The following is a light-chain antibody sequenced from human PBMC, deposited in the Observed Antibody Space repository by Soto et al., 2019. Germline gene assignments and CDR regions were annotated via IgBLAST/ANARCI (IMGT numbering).Light chain of an antibody. Sequence: EIFLTQSPDTLSLSPGERATLTCRASQSVTNYIAWYQQRPGQAPRLLIYDASNRATGVPARFSGSGSGTDFTLTISDVGPADFGLYYCQQRLNWPPGFGQGTKVDIK. V-gene: IGKV3-11*01. CDR1: QSVTNY. J-gene: IGKJ1*01. CDR3: QQRLNWPPG. CDR2: DAS.